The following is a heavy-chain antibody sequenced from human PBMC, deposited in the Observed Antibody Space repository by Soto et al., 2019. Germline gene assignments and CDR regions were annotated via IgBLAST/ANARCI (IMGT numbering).Heavy chain of an antibody. D-gene: IGHD6-13*01. CDR1: GGTFSSYA. V-gene: IGHV1-69*01. J-gene: IGHJ6*02. CDR2: IIPIFGTA. Sequence: QVQLVQSGAEVKKPGSSVKVSCKASGGTFSSYAISWVRQAPGQGLEWMGGIIPIFGTAHYAQKFQGRVTITADESTSTAYMELSSLRSEDTAVYYCASARGIAEAGDYYGMDFWGQGPTVTVSS. CDR3: ASARGIAEAGDYYGMDF.